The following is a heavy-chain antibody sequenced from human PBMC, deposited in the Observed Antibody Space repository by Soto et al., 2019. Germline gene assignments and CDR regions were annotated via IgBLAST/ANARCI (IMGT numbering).Heavy chain of an antibody. CDR3: ARDRWAVAGIVDCHY. CDR2: ISAYNGNT. J-gene: IGHJ4*02. Sequence: ASVNVSCKASGYTFTSYGISWVRQAPGQGLEWMGWISAYNGNTNYAQKLQGRVTMTTDTSTSTAYMELRSLRSDDTAVYYCARDRWAVAGIVDCHYWGQGTLVTVSS. V-gene: IGHV1-18*01. CDR1: GYTFTSYG. D-gene: IGHD6-19*01.